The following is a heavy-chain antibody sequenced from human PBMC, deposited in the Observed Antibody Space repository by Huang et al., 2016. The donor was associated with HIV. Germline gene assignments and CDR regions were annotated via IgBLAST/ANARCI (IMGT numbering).Heavy chain of an antibody. J-gene: IGHJ4*02. CDR2: ISNSAATV. CDR3: ARGELGELDY. V-gene: IGHV3-11*04. CDR1: GFAFSDYY. Sequence: QVQLVESGGGLVKPGGSLRLSCAASGFAFSDYYMSWVCQAPGKGLEGVSYISNSAATVYYADSVKGRFTISRDDAKNSLYLQMNSLRVGDTAIYYCARGELGELDYWGQGTVITVSS. D-gene: IGHD7-27*01.